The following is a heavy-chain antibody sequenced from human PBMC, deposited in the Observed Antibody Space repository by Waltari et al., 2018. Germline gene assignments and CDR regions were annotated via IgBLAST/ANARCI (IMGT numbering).Heavy chain of an antibody. Sequence: EVQLVESGGGLVQPGGSLRLSCAASGFTFSSYEMNWVRQAPGKGLEWGSYISSSGSTIYYADSVKGRFTISRDNAKNSLYLQMNSLRAEDTAVYYCARAYEYSSTNFDYWGQGTLVTVSS. J-gene: IGHJ4*02. CDR2: ISSSGSTI. CDR3: ARAYEYSSTNFDY. V-gene: IGHV3-48*03. CDR1: GFTFSSYE. D-gene: IGHD6-6*01.